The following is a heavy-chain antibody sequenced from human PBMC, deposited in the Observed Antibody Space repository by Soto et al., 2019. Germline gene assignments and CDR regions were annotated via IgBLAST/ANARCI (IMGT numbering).Heavy chain of an antibody. Sequence: EVQLAESGGGLVQPGGSLRLSCAASGFTFSTYSMNWVRQAPGKGLEWVSYISISSSTIYYADSVKGRFTISGDNAKNSLYLQMNSLRAEDTAVYYCAREGDSSGWYNWFDPWGQGTLVTVSS. J-gene: IGHJ5*02. CDR1: GFTFSTYS. CDR2: ISISSSTI. CDR3: AREGDSSGWYNWFDP. V-gene: IGHV3-48*01. D-gene: IGHD3-22*01.